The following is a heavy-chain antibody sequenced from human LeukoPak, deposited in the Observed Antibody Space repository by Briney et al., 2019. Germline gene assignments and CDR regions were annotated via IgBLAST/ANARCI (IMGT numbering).Heavy chain of an antibody. CDR1: GFSLSNFW. V-gene: IGHV3-74*01. CDR2: INIDGSSV. CDR3: VRGGYRGFDYEY. D-gene: IGHD5-12*01. J-gene: IGHJ4*02. Sequence: GGSLRLSCAASGFSLSNFWVHWVRQVPGEGLVWVSHINIDGSSVSYADSVKGRFTISRDNAKSSLYLQMNSLRAEDTAVYYCVRGGYRGFDYEYWGQGTLVTVSS.